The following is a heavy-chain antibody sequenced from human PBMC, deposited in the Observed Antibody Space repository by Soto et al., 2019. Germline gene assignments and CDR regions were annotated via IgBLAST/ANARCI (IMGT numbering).Heavy chain of an antibody. CDR1: GFPFGTTD. D-gene: IGHD3-10*01. CDR2: IDGSGGFT. CDR3: VKNSGWFNT. J-gene: IGHJ5*02. Sequence: PGGSLRLSCAASGFPFGTTDMSWVRQAPGEGLEWVSTIDGSGGFTFYADSVKGRFTISRDNSRNTVYLQMNSLRGDDTALYYCVKNSGWFNTWGQGALVTVSS. V-gene: IGHV3-23*01.